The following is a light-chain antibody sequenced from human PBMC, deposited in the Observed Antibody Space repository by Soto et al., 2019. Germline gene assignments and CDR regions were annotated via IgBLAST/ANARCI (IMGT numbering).Light chain of an antibody. J-gene: IGKJ4*01. CDR2: AAS. Sequence: IVLTQSPGTLSLSPGERATLSCRTSQSVSSGFLVWYQQKPGQAPRLLIYAASNRATGIPDRFSGGGSGTDFTLPISRLEPEDFAVYYCQHFDSSSLTFGGGTKVEIK. V-gene: IGKV3-20*01. CDR1: QSVSSGF. CDR3: QHFDSSSLT.